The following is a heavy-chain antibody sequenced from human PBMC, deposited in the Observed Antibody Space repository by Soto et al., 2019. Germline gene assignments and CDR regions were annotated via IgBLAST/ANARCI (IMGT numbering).Heavy chain of an antibody. CDR3: ARAVGPFDY. CDR1: WGTSSNSSCY. V-gene: IGHV4-39*01. J-gene: IGHJ4*02. CDR2: IYYSGST. D-gene: IGHD1-26*01. Sequence: PSVTLRHTCSVAWGTSSNSSCYCGLIRQPPGKGLEWIGSIYYSGSTYYNPSLKSRVTISVDTSKNQFSLKLSSVTAADTAVYYCARAVGPFDYWGQGTLVTVSS.